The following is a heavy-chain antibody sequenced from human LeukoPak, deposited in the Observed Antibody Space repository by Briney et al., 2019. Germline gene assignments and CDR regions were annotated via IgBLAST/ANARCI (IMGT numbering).Heavy chain of an antibody. D-gene: IGHD6-19*01. CDR2: ISSTGDYI. V-gene: IGHV3-21*04. CDR1: GYTFRHYS. Sequence: PGGSLRLSCAASGYTFRHYSVNWVRQAPGKGLEWVSSISSTGDYIYYADSVKGRFTISRDNAKSSLYLQMNSLRAEDTAVYYCAKSGSRDWDYFEFWGQGTLVTASS. J-gene: IGHJ4*02. CDR3: AKSGSRDWDYFEF.